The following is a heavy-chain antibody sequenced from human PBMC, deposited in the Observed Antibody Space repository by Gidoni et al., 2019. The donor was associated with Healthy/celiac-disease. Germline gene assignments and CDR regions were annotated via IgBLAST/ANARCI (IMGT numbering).Heavy chain of an antibody. D-gene: IGHD2-15*01. V-gene: IGHV3-33*01. Sequence: QVQLVESGGGVVQTGRSLRLSCAASGFTFSSYGMHWVRQAAGKGLEWVAVIWYDGSNTYYADSVKGRFTISRDNSKNTLYLQMISLRAEDTAVYYCSRDGVVVVAATVGCFDPWGQGTLVTVSS. CDR1: GFTFSSYG. J-gene: IGHJ5*02. CDR3: SRDGVVVVAATVGCFDP. CDR2: IWYDGSNT.